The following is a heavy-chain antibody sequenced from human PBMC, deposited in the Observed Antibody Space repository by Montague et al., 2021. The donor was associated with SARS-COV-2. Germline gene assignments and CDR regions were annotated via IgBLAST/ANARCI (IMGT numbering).Heavy chain of an antibody. D-gene: IGHD2-2*01. CDR1: EFAVSSHY. CDR3: ARHRIVPGGFDY. Sequence: SLRLSCAASEFAVSSHYMSWVRQAPGKGLEWVSVIYSDDSTYYADSVKGRFTISRDIPKNTLYLQMNSLTAEDTAVYYCARHRIVPGGFDYWGQGTLVTVSS. CDR2: IYSDDST. J-gene: IGHJ4*02. V-gene: IGHV3-66*04.